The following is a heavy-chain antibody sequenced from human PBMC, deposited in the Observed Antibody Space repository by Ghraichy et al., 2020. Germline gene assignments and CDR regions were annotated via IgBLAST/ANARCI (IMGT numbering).Heavy chain of an antibody. CDR1: GFTFSNYW. CDR3: AREDLEDDYGDLLDF. CDR2: IRSDGTIT. Sequence: GGSLRLSCAVSGFTFSNYWMHWVRQTPGKGPVWISRIRSDGTITDYADAVRGRFTISRDNAKNTLFLEMNSLRADDTAVYYCAREDLEDDYGDLLDFWGQGTLGTVSS. V-gene: IGHV3-74*01. D-gene: IGHD4-17*01. J-gene: IGHJ4*02.